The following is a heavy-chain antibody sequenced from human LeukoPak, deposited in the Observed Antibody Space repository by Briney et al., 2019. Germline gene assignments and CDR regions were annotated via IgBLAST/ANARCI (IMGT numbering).Heavy chain of an antibody. V-gene: IGHV3-11*01. CDR1: GFTFSDYY. D-gene: IGHD2-2*02. CDR3: ARGRYCSSTSRYINYYYGMDV. Sequence: PGGSLRLSCAASGFTFSDYYMSWIRQAPGKGLEWVSYISSSGSTIYYADSVKGRFTISRDNAKNSLYLQMNSLRAEDTAVYYCARGRYCSSTSRYINYYYGMDVWGQGTTVTVSS. CDR2: ISSSGSTI. J-gene: IGHJ6*02.